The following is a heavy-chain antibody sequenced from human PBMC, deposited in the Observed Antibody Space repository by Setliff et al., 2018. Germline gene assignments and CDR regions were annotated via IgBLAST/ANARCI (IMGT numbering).Heavy chain of an antibody. CDR2: ISPYTGNT. J-gene: IGHJ4*02. D-gene: IGHD2-2*01. CDR3: ERLVRYCSTTSCQRTSGDDF. CDR1: GYTFTDYG. Sequence: GASVKVSCKASGYTFTDYGISWVRQAPGQGLEWMGWISPYTGNTFYAPQFQGRVIMTTDTSAKTAYMDLRSLRSDDTAAYYCERLVRYCSTTSCQRTSGDDFWGLGTLVTVS. V-gene: IGHV1-18*01.